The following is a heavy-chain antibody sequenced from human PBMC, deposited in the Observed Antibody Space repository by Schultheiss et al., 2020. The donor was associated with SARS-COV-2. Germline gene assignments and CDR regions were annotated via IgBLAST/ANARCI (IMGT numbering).Heavy chain of an antibody. CDR1: GFSFSSYA. CDR3: AREEQLRYGMDV. V-gene: IGHV3-33*05. Sequence: GGSLRLSCAASGFSFSSYAIHWVRQAPGKGLEWVAVISYDGSNIYYGDSVKGRLTISRDNAKNSLYLQVNSLRAEDTAVYYCAREEQLRYGMDVWGQGTTVTVSS. D-gene: IGHD6-6*01. CDR2: ISYDGSNI. J-gene: IGHJ6*02.